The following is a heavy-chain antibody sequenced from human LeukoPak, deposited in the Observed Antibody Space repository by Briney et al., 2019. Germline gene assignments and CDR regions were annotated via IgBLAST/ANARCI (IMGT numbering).Heavy chain of an antibody. CDR3: ARHKATTVTTFDY. J-gene: IGHJ4*02. Sequence: GGSLRLSCAASGFTFSDCYMSWIRQAPGKGLEWVSYISSSGSTIYYADSVKGRFTISRDNAKNSLYLQMNSLRAEDTAVYYCARHKATTVTTFDYWGQGTLVTVSS. CDR2: ISSSGSTI. V-gene: IGHV3-11*04. CDR1: GFTFSDCY. D-gene: IGHD4-11*01.